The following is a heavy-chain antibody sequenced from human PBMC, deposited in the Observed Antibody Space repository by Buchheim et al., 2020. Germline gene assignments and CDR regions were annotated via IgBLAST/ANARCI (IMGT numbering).Heavy chain of an antibody. D-gene: IGHD3-9*01. Sequence: EVQLVESGGGLVQPGGSLRLSCAASGFTLSSYWMHWVRQAPGKGLVWVSRINSDGSSTTYADSVKGRFTISRDNAKNTVFLQMNSLGAEDTAVYYCARAIDYTSYSNWYDIWGQGTL. CDR3: ARAIDYTSYSNWYDI. CDR1: GFTLSSYW. CDR2: INSDGSST. V-gene: IGHV3-74*01. J-gene: IGHJ4*02.